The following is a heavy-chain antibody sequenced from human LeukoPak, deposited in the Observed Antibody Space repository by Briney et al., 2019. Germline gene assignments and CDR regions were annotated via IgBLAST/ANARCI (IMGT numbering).Heavy chain of an antibody. Sequence: SETLSLTCAVYGGSFSGYYWSWIRQPPGKGLEWIGEINHSGSTNYNPSLKSRVTISVDKSKNQFSLKLSSVTAADTAVYYCTAAVLVVAFDIWGQGTMVTVSS. J-gene: IGHJ3*02. D-gene: IGHD6-13*01. CDR2: INHSGST. V-gene: IGHV4-34*03. CDR3: TAAVLVVAFDI. CDR1: GGSFSGYY.